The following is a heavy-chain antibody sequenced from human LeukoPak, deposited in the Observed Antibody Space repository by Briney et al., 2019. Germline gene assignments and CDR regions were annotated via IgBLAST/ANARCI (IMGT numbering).Heavy chain of an antibody. CDR1: GYTFTSYD. Sequence: ASVKVSCKASGYTFTSYDINWVRQATGKGLEWMGWINHNRGNTDYAQKLQGRVTITTETCISTVYMELSSLRSEDTAVYYCARGPIAMVRGVDPPFSYSIDVWGKGTTVTVSS. D-gene: IGHD3-10*01. V-gene: IGHV1-8*03. CDR3: ARGPIAMVRGVDPPFSYSIDV. CDR2: INHNRGNT. J-gene: IGHJ6*03.